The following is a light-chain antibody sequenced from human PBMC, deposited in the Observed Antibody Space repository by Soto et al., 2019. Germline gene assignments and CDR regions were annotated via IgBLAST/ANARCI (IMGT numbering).Light chain of an antibody. J-gene: IGKJ3*01. CDR1: QSVSSK. V-gene: IGKV3-15*01. CDR3: QHYDNLPPFT. Sequence: EIVLTQSPGTLSVSPGERATLSCRASQSVSSKLAWYQQKPGQAPRLLFYGASTGATGIPARFSGSGSETEFTLSISSLQSEDFAVYCCQHYDNLPPFTFGPGTKVAIK. CDR2: GAS.